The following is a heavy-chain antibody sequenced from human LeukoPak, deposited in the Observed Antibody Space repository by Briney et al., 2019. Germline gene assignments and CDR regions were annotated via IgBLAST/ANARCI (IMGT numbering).Heavy chain of an antibody. CDR2: ISSSSSYI. CDR3: ASDMVRGVISPDAFDI. Sequence: GGSLRLSCAASGFTFSSYAMSWVRQAPGKGLEWVSSISSSSSYIYYADSVKGRFTISRDNAKNSLYLQMNSLRAEDTAVYYCASDMVRGVISPDAFDIWGQGTMVTVSS. J-gene: IGHJ3*02. D-gene: IGHD3-10*01. V-gene: IGHV3-21*01. CDR1: GFTFSSYA.